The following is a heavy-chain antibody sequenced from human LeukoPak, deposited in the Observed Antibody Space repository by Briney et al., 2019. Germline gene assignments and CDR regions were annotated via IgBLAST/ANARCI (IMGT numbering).Heavy chain of an antibody. Sequence: GGSLRLSCAASGFTFSSYGIHWVRQAPGKGLEWVAFIRYDGSNKYCADSVKGRFTISRDNSKNTLYLQMDSLRAEDTAIYYCAKDSSVYHYDSRNFDYWGQGTLVTVSS. V-gene: IGHV3-30*02. CDR3: AKDSSVYHYDSRNFDY. D-gene: IGHD3-22*01. J-gene: IGHJ4*02. CDR1: GFTFSSYG. CDR2: IRYDGSNK.